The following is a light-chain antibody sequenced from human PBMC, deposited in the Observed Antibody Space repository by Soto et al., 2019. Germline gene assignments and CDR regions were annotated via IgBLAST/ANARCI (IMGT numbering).Light chain of an antibody. V-gene: IGKV1-5*01. CDR3: QQYSSYSS. Sequence: DIQMTQSPSTLSASVGDRVTITCRASQSISGWLAWYQQKPGKAPNLLVSDASSLESGVPSRFSGSGSGTEFTLTISGLQPDDFATYYCQQYSSYSSFGQGTKLEIK. CDR2: DAS. CDR1: QSISGW. J-gene: IGKJ2*01.